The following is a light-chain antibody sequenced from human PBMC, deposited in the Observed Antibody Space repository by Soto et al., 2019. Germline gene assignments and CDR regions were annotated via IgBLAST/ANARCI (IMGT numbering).Light chain of an antibody. Sequence: QSVLTQPASVSGSPGQSITISCTGTSSDIGGYNYVSWYQQHPGKAPQLLIYEVTNRPSGVSHRFSGSKSGNTASLTISGLQTADEADYYCNSYTSSSTLYFFGTGTKSPS. CDR3: NSYTSSSTLYF. V-gene: IGLV2-14*01. CDR1: SSDIGGYNY. J-gene: IGLJ1*01. CDR2: EVT.